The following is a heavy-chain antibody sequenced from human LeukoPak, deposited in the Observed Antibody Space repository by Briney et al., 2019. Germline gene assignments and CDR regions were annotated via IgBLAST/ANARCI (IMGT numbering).Heavy chain of an antibody. V-gene: IGHV3-30*18. Sequence: QAGGSLRLSCAASGFTFSSYGMHWVRQAPGKGLEWVAVISYDGSNKYYADSVKGRFTISRDNYKNTLYLQMNSLRAEDTAVYYCAKDRGDPIAAAGTADYWGQGTLVTVSS. J-gene: IGHJ4*02. CDR3: AKDRGDPIAAAGTADY. CDR1: GFTFSSYG. D-gene: IGHD6-13*01. CDR2: ISYDGSNK.